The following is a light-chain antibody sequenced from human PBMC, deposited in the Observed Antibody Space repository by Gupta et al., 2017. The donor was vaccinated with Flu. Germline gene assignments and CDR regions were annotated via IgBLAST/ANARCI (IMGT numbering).Light chain of an antibody. CDR1: QSSSSY. J-gene: IGKJ5*01. CDR3: QQSYSIPIT. Sequence: DIQMTQSPSSLSASIGDRVNITCRASQSSSSYLNWYQQKPGRAPNLLIYVASNLQSGVPSRFSGSGSGTDFTLTISSLQPEDFATYYCQQSYSIPITFGQGTRLEIK. CDR2: VAS. V-gene: IGKV1-39*01.